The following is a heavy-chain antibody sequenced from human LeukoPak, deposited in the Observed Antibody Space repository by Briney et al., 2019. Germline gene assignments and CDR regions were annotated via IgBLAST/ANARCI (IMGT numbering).Heavy chain of an antibody. J-gene: IGHJ4*02. CDR3: ARALDDDSSGYYASYYFDY. CDR1: GGSISSGGYY. CDR2: IYYSGLT. Sequence: SETLSLTCTVSGGSISSGGYYWSWIRQHPGKGLEWIGYIYYSGLTYYNPSLKSRVTISVDMSKNQFPLKLSSVTAADTAVYSCARALDDDSSGYYASYYFDYWGQGTLVTVSS. V-gene: IGHV4-31*03. D-gene: IGHD3-22*01.